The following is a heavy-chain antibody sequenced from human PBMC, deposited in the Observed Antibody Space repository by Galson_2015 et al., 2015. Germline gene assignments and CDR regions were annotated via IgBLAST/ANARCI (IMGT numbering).Heavy chain of an antibody. D-gene: IGHD6-13*01. CDR2: LYPGDSDT. CDR1: GFSFITYW. V-gene: IGHV5-51*01. CDR3: ARSIAAPGQHIS. Sequence: QSGAEVKKPGESLTISCTGSGFSFITYWIGWVRQMPGKGLAWMGILYPGDSDTRYSPSFQGQVTISADKSISTAYLQWTSLKASDTAMYYCARSIAAPGQHISWGQGTLVSVPS. J-gene: IGHJ5*02.